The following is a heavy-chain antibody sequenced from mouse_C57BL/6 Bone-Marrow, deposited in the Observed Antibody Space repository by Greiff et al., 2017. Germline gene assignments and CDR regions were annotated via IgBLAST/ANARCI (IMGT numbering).Heavy chain of an antibody. Sequence: DVHLVESGGGLVKPGGSLKLSCAASGFTFSSYAMSWVRQTPEKRLEWVATISDGGSYTYYPDNVKGRFTISRDNAKNNLYLQMSHLKSEDTAMYDCARDNYYGSSYDYWGQGTTLTVSS. CDR2: ISDGGSYT. D-gene: IGHD1-1*01. V-gene: IGHV5-4*01. J-gene: IGHJ2*01. CDR3: ARDNYYGSSYDY. CDR1: GFTFSSYA.